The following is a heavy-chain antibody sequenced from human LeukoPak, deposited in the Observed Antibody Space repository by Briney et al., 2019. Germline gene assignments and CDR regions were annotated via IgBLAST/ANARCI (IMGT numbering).Heavy chain of an antibody. V-gene: IGHV3-74*01. CDR2: INGDGSIT. J-gene: IGHJ4*02. CDR3: ARGSAGNYYNHNDY. Sequence: PGGSLRLSCAASGFTFSGYWMHWVRQAPGKGLVWVSRINGDGSITAYADSVKGRFTISRDNAKNTLYLQMNSLRAEDTAFYYRARGSAGNYYNHNDYWGQGTLVTVSS. CDR1: GFTFSGYW. D-gene: IGHD3-10*01.